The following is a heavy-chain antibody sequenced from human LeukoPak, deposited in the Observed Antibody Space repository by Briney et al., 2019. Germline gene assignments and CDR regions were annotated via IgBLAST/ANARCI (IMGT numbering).Heavy chain of an antibody. J-gene: IGHJ4*02. CDR3: AKAPWGYCSSTSCYPFDF. CDR1: GFTFSSYA. V-gene: IGHV3-23*05. Sequence: GSLRLSCAASGFTFSSYAMSWVRQAPGKGLEWVSAITSGGSNTYYADSVKGRFTISRDNSKNTLYLQMNSLRAEDTAVYYCAKAPWGYCSSTSCYPFDFWGQGTLVTVSS. D-gene: IGHD2-2*01. CDR2: ITSGGSNT.